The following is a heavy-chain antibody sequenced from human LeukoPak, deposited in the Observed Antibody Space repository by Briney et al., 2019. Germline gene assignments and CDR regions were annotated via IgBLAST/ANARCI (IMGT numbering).Heavy chain of an antibody. CDR3: ASRTGSANFDY. CDR1: GGIFSSHA. D-gene: IGHD1-14*01. Sequence: SVKVSCKASGGIFSSHAISWVRQAPGQGLECMGGIIPIFGTTNYAQKFQGRVTITADESTSTTYMELSSLRSEDTAVYYCASRTGSANFDYWGQGTLVTVSS. CDR2: IIPIFGTT. J-gene: IGHJ4*02. V-gene: IGHV1-69*01.